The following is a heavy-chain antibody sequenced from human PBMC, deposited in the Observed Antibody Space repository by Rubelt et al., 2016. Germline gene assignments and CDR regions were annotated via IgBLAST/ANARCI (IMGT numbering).Heavy chain of an antibody. CDR1: GGSITSNNW. J-gene: IGHJ4*02. CDR3: ARGPSPAPDY. D-gene: IGHD6-6*01. CDR2: ISHSGST. V-gene: IGHV4-4*02. Sequence: QVQLQESGPGLVKPSGTLSLTCAVSGGSITSNNWWSWVRQSPGKGLEWIGEISHSGSTYYNPSLKSRVTISVETSKNQFSLKLSVVTAADTAVYYCARGPSPAPDYCGQGTLVTVSS.